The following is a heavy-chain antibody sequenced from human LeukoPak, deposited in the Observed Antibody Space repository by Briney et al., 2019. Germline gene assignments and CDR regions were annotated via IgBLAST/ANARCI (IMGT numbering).Heavy chain of an antibody. D-gene: IGHD5/OR15-5a*01. V-gene: IGHV3-30*04. CDR3: ARQMTSTRLFDS. J-gene: IGHJ4*02. CDR1: GFIFSDHA. CDR2: IGSDGTKQ. Sequence: WRSLRLSCVASGFIFSDHAFHWVRQSPDKGLEWVALIGSDGTKQYYADSVPGRFTVSRENSKNTLFLQMNTVRADDTAVYFCARQMTSTRLFDSWGQGWLVSVSS.